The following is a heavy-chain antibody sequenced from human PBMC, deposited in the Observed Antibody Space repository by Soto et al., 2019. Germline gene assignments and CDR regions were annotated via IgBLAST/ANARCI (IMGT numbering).Heavy chain of an antibody. D-gene: IGHD6-19*01. CDR1: GFTFSDCY. Sequence: QVQLVESGGGLVKPGGSLRLSCAASGFTFSDCYMSWIRQAPGKGLEWVSYISSSSSYTNYADSVKGRFTISRDNAKNSLYLQMNSLRAEDTAVYYCARGQWLVDFDYWGQGTLVTVSS. CDR3: ARGQWLVDFDY. J-gene: IGHJ4*02. V-gene: IGHV3-11*06. CDR2: ISSSSSYT.